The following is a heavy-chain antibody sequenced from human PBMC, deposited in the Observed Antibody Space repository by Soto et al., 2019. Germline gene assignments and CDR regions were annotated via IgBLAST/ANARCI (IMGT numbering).Heavy chain of an antibody. D-gene: IGHD3-10*01. CDR3: ATALTITMVRGVRNWFDP. CDR1: GYTLTELS. CDR2: FDPEDGET. V-gene: IGHV1-24*01. Sequence: ASVKVSCKVSGYTLTELSMHWVRQAPGKGLEWMGGFDPEDGETIYAQKFQGRVTMTEDTSTDTAYMELSSLRSEDTAVYYCATALTITMVRGVRNWFDPWGQGPLVTVSS. J-gene: IGHJ5*02.